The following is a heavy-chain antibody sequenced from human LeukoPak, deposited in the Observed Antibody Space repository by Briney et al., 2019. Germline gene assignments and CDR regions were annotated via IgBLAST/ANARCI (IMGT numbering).Heavy chain of an antibody. D-gene: IGHD3-3*01. J-gene: IGHJ4*02. Sequence: ASVKVSCKASGYTFTSYAMHWVRQAPGQRLEWMGWINAGNGNTKYSQEFQGRVTITRDTSASTAYMELSSLRSEDMAVYYCARVSGEEYDFWSGFPNYWGQGTLVTVSS. V-gene: IGHV1-3*03. CDR3: ARVSGEEYDFWSGFPNY. CDR2: INAGNGNT. CDR1: GYTFTSYA.